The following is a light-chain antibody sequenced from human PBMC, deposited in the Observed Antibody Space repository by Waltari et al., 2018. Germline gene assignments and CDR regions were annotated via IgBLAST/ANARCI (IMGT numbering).Light chain of an antibody. V-gene: IGKV3-15*01. J-gene: IGKJ5*01. CDR1: QSVSSD. CDR3: QQYNKWPPTT. CDR2: GAS. Sequence: ETVMTQSTATLSVSPGERVTLSCRASQSVSSDLAWYHQKPGQAPRLLIYGASTRATDIPARFSGRGSGTEFTLTVSSLQSEDFGVYYCQQYNKWPPTTFGQGTRLEI.